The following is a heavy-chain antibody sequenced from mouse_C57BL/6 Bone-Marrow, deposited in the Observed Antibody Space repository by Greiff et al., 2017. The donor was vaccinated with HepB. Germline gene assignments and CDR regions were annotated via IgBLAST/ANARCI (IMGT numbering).Heavy chain of an antibody. J-gene: IGHJ2*01. CDR1: GYTFTSYW. CDR2: IDPSDSYT. Sequence: QVQLQQPGAELVKPGASVKLSCKASGYTFTSYWMQWVKQRPGQGLEWIGEIDPSDSYTNYTQKFKGKATLTVDTSSSTAYMQLSSLTSEDSTVYYCARPGTIDYWGQGTTLTVSS. CDR3: ARPGTIDY. V-gene: IGHV1-50*01. D-gene: IGHD4-1*01.